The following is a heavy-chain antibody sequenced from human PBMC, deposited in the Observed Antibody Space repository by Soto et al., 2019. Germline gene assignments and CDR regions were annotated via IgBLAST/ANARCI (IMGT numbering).Heavy chain of an antibody. Sequence: ASVKVSCKASGYTLTGHYMHWVRQAPGQGLEWMGWINPNSGGTNYAQKFQGWVTMTRDTSISTAYMELSRLRSDDTAVYYCAKWPDNDYYYGMDVWGQGTTVTVSS. D-gene: IGHD1-1*01. CDR1: GYTLTGHY. CDR2: INPNSGGT. CDR3: AKWPDNDYYYGMDV. V-gene: IGHV1-2*04. J-gene: IGHJ6*02.